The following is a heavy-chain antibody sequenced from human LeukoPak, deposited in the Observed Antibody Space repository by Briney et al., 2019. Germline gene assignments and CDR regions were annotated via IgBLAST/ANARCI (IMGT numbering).Heavy chain of an antibody. CDR2: IYPGDSDT. V-gene: IGHV5-51*01. CDR3: ARLGGDFWSGYYFDY. Sequence: GESLKISCKGSGYSFTSYWIGWVRQMPGKGLEWMGIIYPGDSDTRYSPSFQGQVTISVDKSISTAYLQWSSPKASDTAMYYCARLGGDFWSGYYFDYWGQGTLVTVSS. J-gene: IGHJ4*02. D-gene: IGHD3-3*01. CDR1: GYSFTSYW.